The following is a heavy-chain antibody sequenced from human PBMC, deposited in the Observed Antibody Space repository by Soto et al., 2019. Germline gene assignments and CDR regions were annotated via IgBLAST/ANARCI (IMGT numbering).Heavy chain of an antibody. CDR1: GGSISSGGYY. V-gene: IGHV4-31*03. J-gene: IGHJ5*02. CDR3: VGGRTYYAP. CDR2: IYYSGST. D-gene: IGHD3-10*01. Sequence: SETLSLTCSVSGGSISSGGYYWSWIRQHPGKGLEWIGYIYYSGSTYYNPSLKSRGTISVKTSKNQFSLKLSSVTAADTAVYYCVGGRTYYAPSGQRTLVAVSS.